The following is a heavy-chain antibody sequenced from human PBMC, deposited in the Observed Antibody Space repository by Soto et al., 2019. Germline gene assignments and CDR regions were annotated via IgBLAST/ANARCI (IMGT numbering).Heavy chain of an antibody. CDR2: MSHSGGT. CDR3: ARVERGTATTVVDAFDI. V-gene: IGHV4-34*01. J-gene: IGHJ3*02. CDR1: GGFVTSGSYY. D-gene: IGHD1-1*01. Sequence: QVQLQQWGAGLLKPSETLSLTCAVYGGFVTSGSYYWSWIRQPPGKGLEWIGDMSHSGGTHFNPSFKSRVTISVDTSKNQFTLKMSSVTAADTALYYCARVERGTATTVVDAFDIWGPGTMVTVSS.